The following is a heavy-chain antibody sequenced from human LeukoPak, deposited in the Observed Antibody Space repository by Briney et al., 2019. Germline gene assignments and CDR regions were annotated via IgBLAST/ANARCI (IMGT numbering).Heavy chain of an antibody. CDR1: GFTFSSYW. Sequence: GGSLRLSCAASGFTFSSYWMSWVRQAPGQGLEWVANIKQDGSEKYYVDSVKGRFTISRDNAKNSLYLQMNSLRAEDTAVYYCARGVPAAQYLFDYWGQGTLVTVSS. CDR2: IKQDGSEK. J-gene: IGHJ4*02. D-gene: IGHD2-2*01. CDR3: ARGVPAAQYLFDY. V-gene: IGHV3-7*01.